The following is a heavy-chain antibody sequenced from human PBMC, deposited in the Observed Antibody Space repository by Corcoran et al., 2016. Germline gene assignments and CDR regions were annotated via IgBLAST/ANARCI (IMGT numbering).Heavy chain of an antibody. CDR2: IWYDGSNK. V-gene: IGHV3-33*01. CDR3: ARGSRITMIVVADDAFDI. Sequence: QVQLVESGGGVVQPGRSLRLSCAASGFTFSSYGMHWVRQAPGKGLEWVAVIWYDGSNKYYADSVKGRFTISRDNSKNTLYLQMNSLRAEDTAVYYWARGSRITMIVVADDAFDIRGQGTMVTVSS. J-gene: IGHJ3*02. CDR1: GFTFSSYG. D-gene: IGHD3-22*01.